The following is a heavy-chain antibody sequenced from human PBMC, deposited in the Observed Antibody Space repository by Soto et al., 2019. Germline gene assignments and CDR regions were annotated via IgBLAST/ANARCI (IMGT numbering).Heavy chain of an antibody. V-gene: IGHV1-69*10. Sequence: GASVKVSCKASGGTFSSYTISWVRQAPGQGLEWMGWIIPILGIANYAQKFQGRVTITADKSTSTAYMELSSLRSEDTAVYYCARDLGQYAFDIWGQGTMVTVSS. J-gene: IGHJ3*02. CDR2: IIPILGIA. CDR1: GGTFSSYT. CDR3: ARDLGQYAFDI.